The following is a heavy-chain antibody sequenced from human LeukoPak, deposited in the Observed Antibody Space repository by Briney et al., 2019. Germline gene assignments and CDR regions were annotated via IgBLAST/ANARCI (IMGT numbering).Heavy chain of an antibody. V-gene: IGHV3-7*03. CDR1: GFTFNSYW. J-gene: IGHJ4*02. Sequence: GGSLRLSCAASGFTFNSYWMTWVRRAPGKGLEWVANIKRDGSEKLYVDSVKGRFAISRDNAKNSLYLQMNSLRVEDTAVYYCANIRGGWGQGTLVTVSS. D-gene: IGHD3-16*01. CDR3: ANIRGG. CDR2: IKRDGSEK.